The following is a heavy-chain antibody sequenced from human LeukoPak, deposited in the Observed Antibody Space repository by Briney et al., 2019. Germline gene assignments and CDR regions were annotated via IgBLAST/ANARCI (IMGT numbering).Heavy chain of an antibody. J-gene: IGHJ4*02. V-gene: IGHV3-48*04. CDR3: ARDSGYCSSTGCYVHYFDY. CDR2: INSRSSTI. Sequence: GGSLRLSCAASGFTFSTHDVNWVRQAPGKGLEWVSFINSRSSTIYYADSVKGRFTVSRDNAKNSLYLQMNSLRAEDTAVYYCARDSGYCSSTGCYVHYFDYWGQGTLVTVSS. CDR1: GFTFSTHD. D-gene: IGHD2-2*01.